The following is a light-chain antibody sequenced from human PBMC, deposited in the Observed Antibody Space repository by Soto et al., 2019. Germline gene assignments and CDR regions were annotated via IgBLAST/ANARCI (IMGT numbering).Light chain of an antibody. CDR3: AAWHDSRNGYVA. Sequence: QAVVTQPPSASGTPGQRVTISCSGSISNIGTNNVNWYQQLPGTAPKLLIYSNNQRPSGVPDRFPGSKSGTSASLAISGLQSEDEADYYCAAWHDSRNGYVAFGGGTKLTVL. V-gene: IGLV1-44*01. CDR1: ISNIGTNN. J-gene: IGLJ2*01. CDR2: SNN.